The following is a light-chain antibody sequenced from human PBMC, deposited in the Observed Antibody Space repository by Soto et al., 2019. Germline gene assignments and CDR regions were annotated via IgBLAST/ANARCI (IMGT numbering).Light chain of an antibody. Sequence: DIQMTQSPSSLSASVGNRVTITCQASQDIATYLNWYQQKPGKAPNLLICDASNLETGVRSRFSGGGCGTHFTFTISNLQPEDIATYYCQQYDNLPPTWTFGQGTKVDIK. J-gene: IGKJ1*01. V-gene: IGKV1-33*01. CDR3: QQYDNLPPTWT. CDR2: DAS. CDR1: QDIATY.